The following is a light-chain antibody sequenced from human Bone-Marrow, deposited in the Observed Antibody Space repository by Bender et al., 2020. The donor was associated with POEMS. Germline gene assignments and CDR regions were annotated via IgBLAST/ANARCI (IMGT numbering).Light chain of an antibody. V-gene: IGLV3-21*02. Sequence: SYVLTQPPSVSVAPGQTARITCGGNNIRSKSVHWYQQKPGQAPVLVVYNDNDRPSGIPERFSGSNSGTSASLAISGLRSEDEADYYCATWDANLSGPCVVFGGGTKLTVL. CDR3: ATWDANLSGPCVV. CDR1: NIRSKS. J-gene: IGLJ2*01. CDR2: NDN.